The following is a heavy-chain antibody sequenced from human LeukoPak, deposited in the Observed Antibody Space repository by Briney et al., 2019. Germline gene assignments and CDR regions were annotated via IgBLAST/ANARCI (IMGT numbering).Heavy chain of an antibody. J-gene: IGHJ5*02. CDR1: GGTFSSYA. V-gene: IGHV1-69*01. D-gene: IGHD3-9*01. CDR3: ARDLGDYDILTGYYSPNWFDP. Sequence: ASVKVSCKASGGTFSSYAISWVRQAPGQGLEWMGGIIPIFGTVNYAQKFQGRVTITADESTSTAYMELSSLRSEDTAVYYCARDLGDYDILTGYYSPNWFDPWGQGTLVTVSS. CDR2: IIPIFGTV.